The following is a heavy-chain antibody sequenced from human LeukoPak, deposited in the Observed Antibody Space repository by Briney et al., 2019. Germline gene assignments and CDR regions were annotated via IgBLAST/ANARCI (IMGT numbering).Heavy chain of an antibody. Sequence: GGSLRLSCAASGFTLSSYAMHWVRQAPGKGLEWVAVISYDGSNKYYADSVKGRFTISRDNSKSTLYLQMNSLRAEDTAVYYCARDNFRIAVAGTVGDAFDIWGQGTMVTVSS. J-gene: IGHJ3*02. V-gene: IGHV3-30*04. CDR1: GFTLSSYA. CDR2: ISYDGSNK. D-gene: IGHD6-19*01. CDR3: ARDNFRIAVAGTVGDAFDI.